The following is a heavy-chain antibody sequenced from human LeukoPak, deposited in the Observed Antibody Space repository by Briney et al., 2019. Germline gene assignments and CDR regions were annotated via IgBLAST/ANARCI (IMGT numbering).Heavy chain of an antibody. Sequence: GGSLRLSCAASGFTFSSYEMNWVRQAPGKGLEWVSYISSSGSTIYYADSVKGRFTISRDNAKNSLYLQMNSLRAEDTAVYYCASLGYYDSSPWGQGTLVTASS. CDR2: ISSSGSTI. J-gene: IGHJ4*02. D-gene: IGHD3-22*01. CDR3: ASLGYYDSSP. V-gene: IGHV3-48*03. CDR1: GFTFSSYE.